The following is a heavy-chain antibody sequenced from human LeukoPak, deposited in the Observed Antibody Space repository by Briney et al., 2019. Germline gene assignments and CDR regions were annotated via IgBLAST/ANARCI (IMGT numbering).Heavy chain of an antibody. CDR3: ARLHGAYPFDY. CDR2: ISISSSTI. V-gene: IGHV3-48*01. CDR1: GFTFSTYS. Sequence: GGSLRLSCAASGFTFSTYSMNWVRQAPGKGLEWVSYISISSSTIYYADSVKGRFTISRDNAKNSLSLQMNSLRAEDTAVYYCARLHGAYPFDYWGQGTLVTVSS. D-gene: IGHD4/OR15-4a*01. J-gene: IGHJ4*02.